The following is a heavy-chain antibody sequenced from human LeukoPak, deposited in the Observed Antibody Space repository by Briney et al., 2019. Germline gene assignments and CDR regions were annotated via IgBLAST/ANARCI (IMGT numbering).Heavy chain of an antibody. J-gene: IGHJ2*01. CDR2: ISWNSGSV. CDR1: GFTFDDYA. CDR3: AKDGYYVYVSQGSYFDL. Sequence: GRSLRLSCAASGFTFDDYAMHWVRQAPGKGLEWVSGISWNSGSVGYADSVKGRFTISRDSAKNSLYLQMNSLRAEDTALCYCAKDGYYVYVSQGSYFDLRGRGTLVTVSS. V-gene: IGHV3-9*01. D-gene: IGHD3-16*01.